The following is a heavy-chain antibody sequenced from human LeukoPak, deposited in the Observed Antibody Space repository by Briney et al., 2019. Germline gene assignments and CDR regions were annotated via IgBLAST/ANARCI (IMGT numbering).Heavy chain of an antibody. CDR2: SRSKAYGGTT. V-gene: IGHV3-49*04. Sequence: PGRSLRLSCTASGFTYGDYAMSWVRQAPGMGLERVGSSRSKAYGGTTEYAASVKGRFTISGDDSKSIAYLQVNSLKTEDTAVYYCTRDLAVTGYYSGMDVWGQGTTVTVSS. CDR1: GFTYGDYA. CDR3: TRDLAVTGYYSGMDV. J-gene: IGHJ6*02. D-gene: IGHD6-19*01.